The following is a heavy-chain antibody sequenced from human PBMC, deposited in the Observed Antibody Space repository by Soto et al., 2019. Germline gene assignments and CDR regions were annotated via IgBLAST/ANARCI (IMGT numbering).Heavy chain of an antibody. D-gene: IGHD6-19*01. V-gene: IGHV3-33*01. CDR1: GFTFSNYG. CDR3: ARVAVAGTWWFDP. J-gene: IGHJ5*02. CDR2: IWYDGSND. Sequence: QVQLVESGGGVVQAGRSLRLSCAASGFTFSNYGMHWARQAPGKGLEWVALIWYDGSNDRYADSVKGRFTISRDNFKKILYLQMNSLRAEDTAVYYCARVAVAGTWWFDPWGQGTLVTVSS.